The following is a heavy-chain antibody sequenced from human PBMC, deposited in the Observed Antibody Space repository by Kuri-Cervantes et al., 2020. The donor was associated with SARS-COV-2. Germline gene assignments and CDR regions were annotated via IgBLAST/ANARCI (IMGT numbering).Heavy chain of an antibody. V-gene: IGHV3-64*04. CDR3: ARDLVYSSSHFDY. CDR1: GFTFSSYA. Sequence: GESLKISCSASGFTFSSYAMHWVRQAPRKGLEYVSAISSNGGSTYYADSVKGRFTISSDNAKNSLYLQMNSLGAEDTAVYYCARDLVYSSSHFDYWGQGTLVTVSS. CDR2: ISSNGGST. J-gene: IGHJ4*02. D-gene: IGHD6-6*01.